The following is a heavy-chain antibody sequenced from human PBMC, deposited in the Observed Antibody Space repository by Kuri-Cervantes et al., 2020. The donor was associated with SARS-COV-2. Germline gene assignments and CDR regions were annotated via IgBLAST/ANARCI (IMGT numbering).Heavy chain of an antibody. CDR1: GDTFSTYS. Sequence: ASVKVSCKASGDTFSTYSITWVRQAPGQGLEWMGRIIPLFGTTNYAQKFQGRVTMTRDTSISTAYMELSRLRSDDTAVYYCAREWCGGDCYSYYYYYYMDVWGKGTTVTVSS. CDR2: IIPLFGTT. V-gene: IGHV1-2*02. J-gene: IGHJ6*03. CDR3: AREWCGGDCYSYYYYYYMDV. D-gene: IGHD2-21*01.